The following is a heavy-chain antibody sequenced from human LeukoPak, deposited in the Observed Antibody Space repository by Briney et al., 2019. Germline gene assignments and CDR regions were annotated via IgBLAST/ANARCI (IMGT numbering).Heavy chain of an antibody. D-gene: IGHD2-2*01. V-gene: IGHV4-30-2*01. J-gene: IGHJ5*02. CDR1: GGSISSGGYS. CDR3: ARTLLSTSCWFDP. CDR2: IYHSGST. Sequence: SETLSLTCAVSGGSISSGGYSWSWIRQPPGKGLEWIGYIYHSGSTYYNPSLKSRVTISVDRSKNQFSLKLSSVTAADTAVYYCARTLLSTSCWFDPWGQGTLVTVS.